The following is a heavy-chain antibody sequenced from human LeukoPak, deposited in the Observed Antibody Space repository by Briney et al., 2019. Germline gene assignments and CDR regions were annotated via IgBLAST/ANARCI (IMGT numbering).Heavy chain of an antibody. J-gene: IGHJ4*02. Sequence: ASVKVSCKASGYTFSSYYVHWVRQAPGQGLEWMGMIIPSDGFTSYAQKFQGRVTMTRDMSTSTVYMELSRLRSDDTAVYYCARAPVLLWFGELPFPDYWGQGTLVTVSS. CDR2: IIPSDGFT. CDR3: ARAPVLLWFGELPFPDY. CDR1: GYTFSSYY. D-gene: IGHD3-10*01. V-gene: IGHV1-46*01.